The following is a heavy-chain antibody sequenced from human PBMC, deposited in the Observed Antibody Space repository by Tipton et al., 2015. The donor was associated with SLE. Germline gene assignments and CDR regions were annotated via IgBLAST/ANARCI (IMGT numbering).Heavy chain of an antibody. CDR2: INHSGST. Sequence: TLSLTCAVYGGSFSGYYWSWIRQPPGKGLEWIGEINHSGSTKYNPSLKSRVTISPDTSKNQFSLNLSSVTAADTAVYYCARLSADSWEPALYFDYWGQGALVTVSS. V-gene: IGHV4-34*01. D-gene: IGHD1-26*01. CDR1: GGSFSGYY. J-gene: IGHJ4*02. CDR3: ARLSADSWEPALYFDY.